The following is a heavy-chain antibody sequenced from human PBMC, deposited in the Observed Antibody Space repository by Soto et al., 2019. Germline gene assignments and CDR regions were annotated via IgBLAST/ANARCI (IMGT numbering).Heavy chain of an antibody. Sequence: QVQLVQSGAEMREPGSLVKLSCKASGGSFNTHSITWVRQAPGQGLEWMGGIVPMFGTTNYTQKLQGRLTISADESASTTYMELRSLRSEDTAIYYCARGSYDFWSGPGGFYYYAMDVWGQATTVTVS. CDR2: IVPMFGTT. V-gene: IGHV1-69*01. CDR3: ARGSYDFWSGPGGFYYYAMDV. J-gene: IGHJ6*02. D-gene: IGHD3-3*01. CDR1: GGSFNTHS.